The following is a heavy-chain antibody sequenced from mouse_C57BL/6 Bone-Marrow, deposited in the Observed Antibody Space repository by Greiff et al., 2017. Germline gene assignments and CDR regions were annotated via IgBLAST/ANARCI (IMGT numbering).Heavy chain of an antibody. CDR2: IDPSDSYT. Sequence: VQLQQPGAELVMPGASVKLSCKASGYTFTSYWMRWVKQRPGQGLEWIGEIDPSDSYTNYNQKFKGKSTLTVDKSSSTAYMQLSSLTSEDSAVYYCATTGFDYWGQGTTLTVSS. V-gene: IGHV1-69*01. J-gene: IGHJ2*01. D-gene: IGHD4-1*02. CDR1: GYTFTSYW. CDR3: ATTGFDY.